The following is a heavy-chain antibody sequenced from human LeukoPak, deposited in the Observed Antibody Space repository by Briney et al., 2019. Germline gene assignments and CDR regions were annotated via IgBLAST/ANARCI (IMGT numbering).Heavy chain of an antibody. CDR1: GGSFSGYY. J-gene: IGHJ3*02. CDR3: TREAEWTRASEPLRAFDI. D-gene: IGHD3-3*01. Sequence: PSETLSLTCAVYGGSFSGYYWSWIRQPPGKGLEWIGEINHSGSTNYNPSLKSRVTISVDTSKNQFSLKLNSVTAADTAVYYCTREAEWTRASEPLRAFDIWGQGTMVIVSS. V-gene: IGHV4-34*01. CDR2: INHSGST.